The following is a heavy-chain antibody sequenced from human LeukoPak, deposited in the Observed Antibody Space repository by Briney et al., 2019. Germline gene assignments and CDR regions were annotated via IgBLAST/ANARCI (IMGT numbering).Heavy chain of an antibody. CDR3: ARDLAAAGLGS. D-gene: IGHD6-13*01. Sequence: SETLSLTCTVSGGSISSSSYYWGWIRQPPGKGLEWIGSIYYSGSTYYNPSLKSRVTISVDTSKNQFSLKLSSVTAADTAVYYCARDLAAAGLGSWGQGTLVTVSS. CDR2: IYYSGST. J-gene: IGHJ5*02. V-gene: IGHV4-39*07. CDR1: GGSISSSSYY.